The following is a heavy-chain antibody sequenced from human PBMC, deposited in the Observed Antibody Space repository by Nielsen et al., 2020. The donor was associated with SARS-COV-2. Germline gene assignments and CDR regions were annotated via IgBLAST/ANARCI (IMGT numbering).Heavy chain of an antibody. CDR2: INPSGGNT. J-gene: IGHJ6*02. Sequence: WVRQAPGQGLEWMGIINPSGGNTGYAQKFQGRVTMTRNTSISTAYMELSSLRSEDTAVYYCARMGLGADYDFWSGYYDGMDVWGQGTTVTVSS. CDR3: ARMGLGADYDFWSGYYDGMDV. D-gene: IGHD3-3*01. V-gene: IGHV1-46*01.